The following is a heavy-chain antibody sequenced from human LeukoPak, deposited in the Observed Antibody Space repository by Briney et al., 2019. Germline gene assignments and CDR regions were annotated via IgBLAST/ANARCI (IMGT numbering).Heavy chain of an antibody. J-gene: IGHJ4*02. CDR3: AKDSSGWPLFDY. CDR2: ISWNSYSI. D-gene: IGHD6-19*01. V-gene: IGHV3-9*03. CDR1: GFTFDDYA. Sequence: GRSLRLSCAASGFTFDDYAMHWVRQAPGKGLEWVSGISWNSYSIGYADSVKGRFTISRDNAKNSPYLQMNSLRAEDMAFYYCAKDSSGWPLFDYWGQGTLVTVSS.